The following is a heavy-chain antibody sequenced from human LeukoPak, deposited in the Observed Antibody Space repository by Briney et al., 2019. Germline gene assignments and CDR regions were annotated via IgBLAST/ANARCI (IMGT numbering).Heavy chain of an antibody. CDR3: ARRGTGHGMDV. V-gene: IGHV3-21*01. J-gene: IGHJ6*02. CDR2: ISSSSSYI. CDR1: GFSFNRYS. Sequence: GGSLRLSCAASGFSFNRYSMNWVRQAPGKGLEWVSSISSSSSYIYYSDSVKGRFTISRDNAKNSLYLQMNTLRAEDTAVYYCARRGTGHGMDVWGQGTTVIVSS. D-gene: IGHD1-1*01.